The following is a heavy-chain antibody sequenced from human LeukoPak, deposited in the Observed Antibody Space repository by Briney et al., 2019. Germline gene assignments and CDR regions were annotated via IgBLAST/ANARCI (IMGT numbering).Heavy chain of an antibody. V-gene: IGHV4-38-2*02. D-gene: IGHD4-17*01. J-gene: IGHJ3*02. CDR1: GYSISSGYY. CDR2: IYHSGST. Sequence: PSETLSLTCTVSGYSISSGYYWGWIRQPPGKGLEWIGSIYHSGSTYYNPSLKSRVTTSVDTSKNQFSLKLSSVTAADTAVYYCARGDYADAFDIWGQGTMVTVSS. CDR3: ARGDYADAFDI.